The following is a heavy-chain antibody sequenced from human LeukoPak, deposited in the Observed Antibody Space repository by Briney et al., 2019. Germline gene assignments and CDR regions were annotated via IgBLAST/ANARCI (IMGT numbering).Heavy chain of an antibody. Sequence: SQTLSLTCTVSGGSINSGDNYWSWIRQPPGKGLEWIGYIYYSGSTYYNLSLKSRVTISVDRSKNQFSLKLSSVTAADTAVYYCARSYDSSGSGFDYWGQGTLVTVSS. J-gene: IGHJ4*02. V-gene: IGHV4-30-2*01. CDR3: ARSYDSSGSGFDY. D-gene: IGHD3-22*01. CDR1: GGSINSGDNY. CDR2: IYYSGST.